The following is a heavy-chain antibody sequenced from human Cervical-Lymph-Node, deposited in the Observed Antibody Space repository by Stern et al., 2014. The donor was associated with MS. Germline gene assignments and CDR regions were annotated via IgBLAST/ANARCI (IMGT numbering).Heavy chain of an antibody. CDR2: IYTSGST. CDR1: GGSISSGNYY. CDR3: ARETVAADNNWFDP. J-gene: IGHJ5*02. D-gene: IGHD6-19*01. Sequence: QVQLQESGPGLVKPSQTLSLTCTVSGGSISSGNYYWSWIRQPAGKGLEWIGRIYTSGSTKYNPSLKSRVTISVDMSKTQFSLRLSSVTAADTAVYYCARETVAADNNWFDPWGQGTLVTVSS. V-gene: IGHV4-61*02.